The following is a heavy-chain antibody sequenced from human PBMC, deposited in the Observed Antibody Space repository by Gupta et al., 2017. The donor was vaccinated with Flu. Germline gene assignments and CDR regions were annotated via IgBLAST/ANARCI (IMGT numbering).Heavy chain of an antibody. V-gene: IGHV4-39*01. D-gene: IGHD3/OR15-3a*01. CDR2: IYYSGST. CDR1: GGSISSSSYY. CDR3: ASYVLEAANTEYFQH. J-gene: IGHJ1*01. Sequence: QLQLQESGPGLVKPSETLSLPCTVSGGSISSSSYYWGWIRQPPGKGLEWIGSIYYSGSTYYNPSLKSRVTISVDTSKNQFSLKLSSVTAADTAVYYCASYVLEAANTEYFQHWGQGTLVTVSS.